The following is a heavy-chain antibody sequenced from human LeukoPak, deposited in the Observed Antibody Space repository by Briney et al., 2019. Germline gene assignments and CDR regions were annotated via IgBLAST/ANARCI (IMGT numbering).Heavy chain of an antibody. D-gene: IGHD2-2*01. CDR3: ARRCISTSCYLF. Sequence: SETLSLTCTVSGGSISINYWGWIRQPPGKGLEWIGNIVYSGSTHYNPSLKSRVTISVDTSKNQFSLKMSSVTAADTAVYYCARRCISTSCYLFWGQGILVTVSS. V-gene: IGHV4-59*01. CDR2: IVYSGST. CDR1: GGSISINY. J-gene: IGHJ4*02.